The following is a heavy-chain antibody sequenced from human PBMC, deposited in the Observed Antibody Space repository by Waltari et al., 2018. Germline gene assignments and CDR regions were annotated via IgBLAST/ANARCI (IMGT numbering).Heavy chain of an antibody. CDR3: AKNRYCSSSICSHALDI. CDR2: IYSGSSRT. V-gene: IGHV3-23*03. CDR1: GFIFSDNA. J-gene: IGHJ3*02. D-gene: IGHD2-2*01. Sequence: EVQLLESGGDFVQPGGSLRLSCAASGFIFSDNAMTWVRQAPGEGLEWVSVIYSGSSRTYYADSVKGRFTISRDNSKNTLYLQMNSLRAEDTAMYYCAKNRYCSSSICSHALDIWGQGTMVTVSS.